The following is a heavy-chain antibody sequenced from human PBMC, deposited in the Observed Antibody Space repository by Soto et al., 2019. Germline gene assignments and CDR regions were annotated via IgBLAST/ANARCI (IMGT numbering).Heavy chain of an antibody. CDR3: GRLEGLATISYYFDY. V-gene: IGHV4-39*01. J-gene: IGHJ4*02. D-gene: IGHD3-9*01. Sequence: QLQLQESGPGLVKPSETLSLTCTVSGGTVSSSSYYWGWVRQPPGKGLEWIGSVYYSGRNYYNPSLERRVTIAVDKSKNQFSLKLMSLSAADTAVYYCGRLEGLATISYYFDYWGQGALVTVSS. CDR2: VYYSGRN. CDR1: GGTVSSSSYY.